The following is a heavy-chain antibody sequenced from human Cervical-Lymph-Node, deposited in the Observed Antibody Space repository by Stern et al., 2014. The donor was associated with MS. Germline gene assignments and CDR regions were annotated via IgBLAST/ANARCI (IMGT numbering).Heavy chain of an antibody. Sequence: VQLLESGPGLVKPSETLSLTCAVSGGSVSSSGFYWGWIRQSPGKGLEWIGSFYYSGSADYNPSLKSRVTISADTSKHHLSLEVRSVTAADTAVYYCARGLDYGGNHLDSWGQGTLVTVSS. CDR3: ARGLDYGGNHLDS. V-gene: IGHV4-39*02. CDR1: GGSVSSSGFY. J-gene: IGHJ4*02. D-gene: IGHD4-23*01. CDR2: FYYSGSA.